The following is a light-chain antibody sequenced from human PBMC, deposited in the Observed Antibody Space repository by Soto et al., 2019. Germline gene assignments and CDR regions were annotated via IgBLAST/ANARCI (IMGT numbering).Light chain of an antibody. V-gene: IGKV1-39*01. CDR1: QSISSY. CDR3: QQLNTYLIT. CDR2: AAS. Sequence: DIQMTQSPSSLSASVGDRVTITCRASQSISSYLNWYQQKPGKAPKLLIYAASSLQSGVPSRFSGRGSGTDFTLTISSLQPEDFATYYCQQLNTYLITFGHGTRLEIK. J-gene: IGKJ5*01.